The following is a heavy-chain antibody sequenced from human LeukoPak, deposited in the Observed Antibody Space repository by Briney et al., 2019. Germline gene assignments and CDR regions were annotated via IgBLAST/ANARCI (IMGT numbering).Heavy chain of an antibody. J-gene: IGHJ4*02. CDR3: ARVGYYSDFDY. V-gene: IGHV3-23*01. CDR2: ISGSGDST. CDR1: GFTFSNYA. D-gene: IGHD3-22*01. Sequence: GGSLRLSCAASGFTFSNYAMRWVRQAPGKGLEWVSGISGSGDSTYYADSVKGRFTISRDNSKNTLYLQMNSLRAEDTAVYYCARVGYYSDFDYWGQGTLVTVSS.